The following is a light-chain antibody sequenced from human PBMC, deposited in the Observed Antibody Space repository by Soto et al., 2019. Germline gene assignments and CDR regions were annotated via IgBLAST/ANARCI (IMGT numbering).Light chain of an antibody. CDR1: QDISNY. CDR2: AAS. V-gene: IGKV1-9*01. Sequence: DIQLTQFPSFLPASAGDRVTITCRASQDISNYVAWFQQRSGIAPKLLIYAASTVQSGVPSRFSGSGSGTEFTLTISSLQPEDFATYYCQHLNRFSCTFGQGTKVDIK. J-gene: IGKJ2*02. CDR3: QHLNRFSCT.